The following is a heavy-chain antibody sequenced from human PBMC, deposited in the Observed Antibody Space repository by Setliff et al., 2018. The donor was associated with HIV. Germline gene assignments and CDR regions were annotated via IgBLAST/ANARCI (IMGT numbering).Heavy chain of an antibody. CDR1: GGSISSYY. V-gene: IGHV4-59*01. J-gene: IGHJ6*03. CDR3: ARGSRGYSYAYYYYYMDV. Sequence: SETLSPTCTVSGGSISSYYCSWIRQPPGKGLEWIGYIYYSGSTNYNPSLKSRVTISVDTSKNQFSLKLSSVTAADPAVYYCARGSRGYSYAYYYYYMDVWGKGTTVT. CDR2: IYYSGST. D-gene: IGHD5-18*01.